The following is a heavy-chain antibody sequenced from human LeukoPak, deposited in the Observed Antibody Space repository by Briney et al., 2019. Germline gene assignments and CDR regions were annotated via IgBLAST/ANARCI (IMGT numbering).Heavy chain of an antibody. CDR3: ARGPHSSSWNF. CDR2: ISSSSSTI. J-gene: IGHJ4*02. D-gene: IGHD6-13*01. Sequence: GGSLRLSCAASGFTFSSYSMNWVRQAPGKGLEWVSYISSSSSTIYYADSVKGRFTISRDNAKNSLYLQMNSLRAEDTAVYYCARGPHSSSWNFWGQGTLVTVSS. V-gene: IGHV3-48*01. CDR1: GFTFSSYS.